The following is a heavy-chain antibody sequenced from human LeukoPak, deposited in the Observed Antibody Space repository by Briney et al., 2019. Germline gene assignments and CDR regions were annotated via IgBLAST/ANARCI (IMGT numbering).Heavy chain of an antibody. J-gene: IGHJ4*02. Sequence: PGGSLRLSCAASGFTFSDYYMSWIRQPPGKGLEWVSYISSSGSTIYYADSVKGRFNISRDNAKDSRCLQVKSLRAEDTAVYYCARILDSAWGELGYWGQGTLVTVSS. V-gene: IGHV3-11*04. CDR3: ARILDSAWGELGY. CDR1: GFTFSDYY. D-gene: IGHD6-19*01. CDR2: ISSSGSTI.